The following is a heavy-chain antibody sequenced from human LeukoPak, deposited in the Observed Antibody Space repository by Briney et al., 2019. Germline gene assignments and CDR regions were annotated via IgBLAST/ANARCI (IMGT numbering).Heavy chain of an antibody. Sequence: GGTLRLSCAASGFTFSSYGMSWVRQAPGKGLEWVSAISGSGGSTYYADSVKGRFTISRDNSKNTLYLQMNSLRAEDTAVYYCARGRDCSSTRCSWVGYYYYYYMDVWGKGTTVTISS. J-gene: IGHJ6*03. V-gene: IGHV3-23*01. D-gene: IGHD2-2*01. CDR2: ISGSGGST. CDR1: GFTFSSYG. CDR3: ARGRDCSSTRCSWVGYYYYYYMDV.